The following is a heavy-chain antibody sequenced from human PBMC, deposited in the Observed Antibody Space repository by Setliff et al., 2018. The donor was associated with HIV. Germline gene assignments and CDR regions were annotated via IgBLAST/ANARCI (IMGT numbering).Heavy chain of an antibody. CDR2: ISYDGSKK. CDR1: GFIFSSYA. D-gene: IGHD3-9*01. V-gene: IGHV3-30*04. CDR3: ARENYDILTGYYLGSSNYYYYHMDV. J-gene: IGHJ6*03. Sequence: PGGSLRLSCAASGFIFSSYAMDWVRQAPGKGLEWVAVISYDGSKKYYADSVKGRFTISRDNSKNTLYLQMNSLRAEDTAVYYCARENYDILTGYYLGSSNYYYYHMDVWGKGTTVTVSS.